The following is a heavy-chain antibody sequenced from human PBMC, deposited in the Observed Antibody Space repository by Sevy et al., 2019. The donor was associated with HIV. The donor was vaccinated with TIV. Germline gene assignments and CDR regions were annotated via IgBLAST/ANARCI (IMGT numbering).Heavy chain of an antibody. V-gene: IGHV3-11*01. D-gene: IGHD5-12*01. CDR3: ATSPTYSNIHSCTFNAFNI. Sequence: GGSLRLSCAGSGLRLSDHSMTWIRQAPGKGLEWVAYISSSGSNIYYTDSVKGRFTISRDSAKNLLYLQMSSLRAEDTGVYFCATSPTYSNIHSCTFNAFNIWGQGTKVTVSS. J-gene: IGHJ3*02. CDR2: ISSSGSNI. CDR1: GLRLSDHS.